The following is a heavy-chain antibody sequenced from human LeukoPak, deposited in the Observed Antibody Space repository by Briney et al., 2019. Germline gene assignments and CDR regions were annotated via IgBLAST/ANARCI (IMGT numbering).Heavy chain of an antibody. V-gene: IGHV3-9*01. CDR3: AGVDAAMPDAFDI. CDR1: GFTFDDYA. D-gene: IGHD5-18*01. J-gene: IGHJ3*02. CDR2: ISWNSGRI. Sequence: GGSLRLSCAASGFTFDDYAMNWVRQAPGKGLEWVSGISWNSGRIGYADSVKGRFTISRDNSKNTLYLQMNSLRADDTAVYYCAGVDAAMPDAFDIWGQGTTVTVSS.